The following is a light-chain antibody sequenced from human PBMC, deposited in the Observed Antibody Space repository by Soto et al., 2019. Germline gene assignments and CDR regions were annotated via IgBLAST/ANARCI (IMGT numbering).Light chain of an antibody. CDR2: QTS. CDR1: QYINTR. Sequence: EIVLSQSPATLSSFPGDRVTLSCRASQYINTRLAWYQHRPGQAPRLLIYQTSIRAPGIPARFSASGTGTDFTLTIRDVQPEDFAVYSCHQRQSWPRTFGQGTKVDI. J-gene: IGKJ1*01. CDR3: HQRQSWPRT. V-gene: IGKV3-11*01.